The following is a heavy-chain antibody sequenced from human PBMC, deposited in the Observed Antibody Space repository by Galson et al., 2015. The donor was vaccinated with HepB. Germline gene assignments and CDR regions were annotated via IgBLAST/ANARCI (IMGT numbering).Heavy chain of an antibody. V-gene: IGHV1-2*06. CDR1: GYTFTGYY. CDR3: ARGDYYDSSGPGPGLIDY. CDR2: INPNSGGT. D-gene: IGHD3-22*01. J-gene: IGHJ4*02. Sequence: SVKVSCKASGYTFTGYYMHWVRQAPGQGLEWMGRINPNSGGTNYAQKFQGRVTMTRDTSISTAYMELSRLRSDDTAVYYCARGDYYDSSGPGPGLIDYWGQGTLVTVSS.